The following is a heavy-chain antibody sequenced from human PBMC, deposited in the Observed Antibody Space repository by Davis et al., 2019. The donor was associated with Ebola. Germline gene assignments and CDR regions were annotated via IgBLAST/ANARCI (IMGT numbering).Heavy chain of an antibody. CDR1: GFSFSSYW. Sequence: GESLKISCAASGFSFSSYWMNWVRQAPGKGLVWVSRINSDGRSTSYADSVKGRFTISRDNAKNTLYLQMSSLRGEDTALYYCARRVYDSSGYYYMDVWGKGTTVTVSS. D-gene: IGHD3-22*01. CDR3: ARRVYDSSGYYYMDV. J-gene: IGHJ6*03. V-gene: IGHV3-74*01. CDR2: INSDGRST.